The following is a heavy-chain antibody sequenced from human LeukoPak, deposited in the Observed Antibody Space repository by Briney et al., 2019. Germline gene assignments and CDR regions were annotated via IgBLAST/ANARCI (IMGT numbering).Heavy chain of an antibody. CDR2: INANGGRK. Sequence: GGSLRLSCAVSGFIVSSNYMSWVRQAPGKGLEWVTGINANGGRKYYADSVKGRFTISRDNSKNTLFVQMDSLRAEDTAVYYCAKDYGSGDSSPYPFDNWGQGTLVTVSS. J-gene: IGHJ4*02. CDR3: AKDYGSGDSSPYPFDN. V-gene: IGHV3-53*01. CDR1: GFIVSSNY. D-gene: IGHD3-10*01.